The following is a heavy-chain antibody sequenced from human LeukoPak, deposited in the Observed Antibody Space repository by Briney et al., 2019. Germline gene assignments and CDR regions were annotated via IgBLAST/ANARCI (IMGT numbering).Heavy chain of an antibody. CDR2: IYYSGST. D-gene: IGHD6-13*01. V-gene: IGHV4-59*12. Sequence: PSETLSLTCTVSGGSISSYYWSWIRQPPGKGLEWIGYIYYSGSTYYNPSLKSRVTISVDTSKNQFSLKLSSVTVADTAVYYCARGRIAAAGHFDYWGQGTLVTVSS. CDR3: ARGRIAAAGHFDY. CDR1: GGSISSYY. J-gene: IGHJ4*02.